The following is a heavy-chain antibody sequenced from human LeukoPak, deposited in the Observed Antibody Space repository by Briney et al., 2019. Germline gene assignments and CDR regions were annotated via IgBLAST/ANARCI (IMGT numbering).Heavy chain of an antibody. CDR2: IWYDGSNK. CDR3: ANPKDPTVRFIFDY. V-gene: IGHV3-33*06. D-gene: IGHD4-11*01. CDR1: GFTFSSYG. J-gene: IGHJ4*02. Sequence: GGSLRLSCAASGFTFSSYGMHWVRQAPGKGLEWVAVIWYDGSNKYYADSVKGRFTISRDNSKNTLYLQMSSLRADDTAVYYCANPKDPTVRFIFDYWGQGTLVTVSS.